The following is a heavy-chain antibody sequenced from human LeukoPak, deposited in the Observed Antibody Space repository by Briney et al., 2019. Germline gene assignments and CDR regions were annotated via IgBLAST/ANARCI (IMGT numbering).Heavy chain of an antibody. D-gene: IGHD6-19*01. J-gene: IGHJ5*02. CDR1: GGSINSSSYF. CDR3: ARGGHPTGSQWLHDYNWFDP. CDR2: IYYSGST. V-gene: IGHV4-39*07. Sequence: KTSETLSLTCTVSGGSINSSSYFWGWIRQPPGKGLEWIGSIYYSGSTYYNPSLKSRVTISVDTSKNQFSLKLSSVTAADTAVYYCARGGHPTGSQWLHDYNWFDPWGQGTLVTVSS.